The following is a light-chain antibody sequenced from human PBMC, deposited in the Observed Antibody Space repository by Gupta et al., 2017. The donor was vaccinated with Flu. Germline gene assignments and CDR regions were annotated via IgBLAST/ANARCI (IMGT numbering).Light chain of an antibody. Sequence: DLKMTQSPSSLSVSVGDRVTIACRASQNISPYLNWYQEKPGKAPNLLIYAASSLQRGVQSRFSGRGSGTTFTLTISGLQPEDLATYYCQQTNETPFTFGGGTKVEIK. CDR2: AAS. V-gene: IGKV1-39*01. CDR3: QQTNETPFT. CDR1: QNISPY. J-gene: IGKJ4*01.